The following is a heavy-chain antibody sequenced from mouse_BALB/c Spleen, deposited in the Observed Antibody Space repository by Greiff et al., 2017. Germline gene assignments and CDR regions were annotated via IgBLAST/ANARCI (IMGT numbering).Heavy chain of an antibody. Sequence: EVQLQESGPGLVKPSQSLSLTCTVTGYSITSDYAWNWIRQFPGNKLEWMGYISYSGSTSYNPSLKSRISITRDTSKNQFFLQLNSVTTEDTATYYCARKYGNYDWFAYWGQGTLVTVSA. CDR2: ISYSGST. D-gene: IGHD2-10*02. CDR3: ARKYGNYDWFAY. CDR1: GYSITSDYA. V-gene: IGHV3-2*02. J-gene: IGHJ3*01.